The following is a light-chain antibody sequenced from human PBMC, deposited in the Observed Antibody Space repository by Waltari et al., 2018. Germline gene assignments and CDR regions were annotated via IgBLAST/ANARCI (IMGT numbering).Light chain of an antibody. Sequence: QSALTQPASVSGSPGQSITISCTGTNSNVGGFNYVSWYPQHPGKAPKLIIYDVTQRPSVVSDRFSGSKSGNMASLTISGLQADDEADYHCCSYSGSSTSVVLGGGTKLTVL. V-gene: IGLV2-14*03. CDR3: CSYSGSSTSVV. CDR1: NSNVGGFNY. CDR2: DVT. J-gene: IGLJ2*01.